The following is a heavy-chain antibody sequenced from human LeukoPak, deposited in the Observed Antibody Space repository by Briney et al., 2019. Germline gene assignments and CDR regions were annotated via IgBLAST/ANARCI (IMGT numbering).Heavy chain of an antibody. CDR2: MRYDENNK. CDR1: GFTFSSYG. V-gene: IGHV3-30*02. CDR3: AKDWRAYCGGDCYSYFDY. D-gene: IGHD2-21*02. J-gene: IGHJ4*02. Sequence: GGSLRLSCAASGFTFSSYGRHWVRQAPGKGLECVAFMRYDENNKYYADSVKGRFTISRENSKNTLYLQMNSLRAEDTAVYYCAKDWRAYCGGDCYSYFDYWGQGTLVTVSS.